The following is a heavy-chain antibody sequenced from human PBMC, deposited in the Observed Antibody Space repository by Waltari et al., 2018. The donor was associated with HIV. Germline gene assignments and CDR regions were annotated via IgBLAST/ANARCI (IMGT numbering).Heavy chain of an antibody. CDR1: GFPFDGNA. CDR2: ISWNSGTI. J-gene: IGHJ6*02. CDR3: AKGVTQGYYYGMDV. D-gene: IGHD5-18*01. Sequence: EVQLVESGGGLVQPGRSLRLSCAASGFPFDGNAMHWVRQAPGKGLEWVSGISWNSGTIAYADSVKGRFTISRDNAKNSLYLQMNSLRAEDTALYYCAKGVTQGYYYGMDVWGQGTTVTVSS. V-gene: IGHV3-9*01.